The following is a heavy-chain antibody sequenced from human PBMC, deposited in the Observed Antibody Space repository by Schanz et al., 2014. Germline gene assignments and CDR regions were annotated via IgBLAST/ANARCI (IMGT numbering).Heavy chain of an antibody. CDR3: ARLSVAGRPHVNYWYFDL. V-gene: IGHV1-2*02. Sequence: QVQLVQSGAEMKKPGASVKVSCKASGYTFTGYYMHWVRQAPGQGLEWMGWINPNSGTTNYAQKVQGRVTMTTDTSTGTAYMEVSRLKSDDTAVFYCARLSVAGRPHVNYWYFDLWGRGTLVTVSS. D-gene: IGHD6-19*01. CDR2: INPNSGTT. J-gene: IGHJ2*01. CDR1: GYTFTGYY.